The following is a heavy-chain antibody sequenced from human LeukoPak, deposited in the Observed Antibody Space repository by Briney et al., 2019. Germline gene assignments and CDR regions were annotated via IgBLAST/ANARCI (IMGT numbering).Heavy chain of an antibody. CDR2: ISYDGSNK. CDR1: GFTFSSYG. V-gene: IGHV3-30*18. CDR3: AKAGGIYDSSGYLDY. J-gene: IGHJ4*02. Sequence: GGSLRLSCAASGFTFSSYGMHWVRQAPGKGLEWVAVISYDGSNKYYADSVKGRFTISRDNSKNTLYLQMNSLRAEDTAVYYCAKAGGIYDSSGYLDYWGQGTLVTVSS. D-gene: IGHD3-22*01.